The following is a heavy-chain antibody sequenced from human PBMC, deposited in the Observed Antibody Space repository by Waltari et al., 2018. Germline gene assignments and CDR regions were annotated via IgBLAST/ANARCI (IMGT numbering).Heavy chain of an antibody. CDR2: IYHSGST. J-gene: IGHJ2*01. V-gene: IGHV4-38-2*01. CDR3: ARHESPRLTGWYFDL. CDR1: GYSISSGYY. Sequence: QVQLQESGPGLVKPSETLSLTCAVSGYSISSGYYWGWIRQPPGKGLEWIGSIYHSGSTYYNPSLKSRVTISVDTSKNQFSLKLSSVTAADTAVYYCARHESPRLTGWYFDLWGRGTLVTVSS.